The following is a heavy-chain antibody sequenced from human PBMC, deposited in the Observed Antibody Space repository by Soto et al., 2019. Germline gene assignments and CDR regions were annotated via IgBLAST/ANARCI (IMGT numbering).Heavy chain of an antibody. V-gene: IGHV3-48*02. J-gene: IGHJ4*02. Sequence: EVHLVESGGGLVQPGGSLRLSCAASGFTFSSYYMNWVRQAPGKGLEWVSYISSGSGAKHYADSVKGRFTISRDNARNSLYLPMNSLRDEDTAVYYCARGPECSGDNCYTYYFDYWGQGTLVTVPS. CDR1: GFTFSSYY. CDR3: ARGPECSGDNCYTYYFDY. D-gene: IGHD2-15*01. CDR2: ISSGSGAK.